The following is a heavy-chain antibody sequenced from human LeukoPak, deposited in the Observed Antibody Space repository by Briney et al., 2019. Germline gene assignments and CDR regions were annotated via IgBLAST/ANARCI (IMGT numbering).Heavy chain of an antibody. Sequence: GGSLRLSCAASGFTVSSNYMSWVRQAPGKGLEWVSVIYSGGSTYYADSVKGRFTISRDNSKDTLYLQMNSLRAEDTAVYYCAREKDTVFDYWGQGTLVTVSS. V-gene: IGHV3-66*02. D-gene: IGHD4-17*01. J-gene: IGHJ4*02. CDR2: IYSGGST. CDR3: AREKDTVFDY. CDR1: GFTVSSNY.